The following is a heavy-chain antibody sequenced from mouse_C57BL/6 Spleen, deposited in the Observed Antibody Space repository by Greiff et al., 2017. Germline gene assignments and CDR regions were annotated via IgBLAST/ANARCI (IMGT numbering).Heavy chain of an antibody. CDR1: GYTFTTYP. V-gene: IGHV1-47*01. CDR3: EERYVYANWSLDV. CDR2: LHPNNDDT. J-gene: IGHJ4*01. Sequence: QVQLQQSGAELVKPGASVTMSCKASGYTFTTYPLHWMKQNPGKSLEWIGNLHPNNDDTKYTAKFKGKATFTVDKTSRTVYLELSRLTSDYSAVYYGEERYVYANWSLDVWGQGTSVTVSS. D-gene: IGHD2-2*01.